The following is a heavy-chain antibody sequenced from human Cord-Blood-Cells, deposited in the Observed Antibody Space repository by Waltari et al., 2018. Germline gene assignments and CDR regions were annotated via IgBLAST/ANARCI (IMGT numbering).Heavy chain of an antibody. V-gene: IGHV6-1*01. CDR1: GDSVSSNSSA. Sequence: QVQLQQSGPGLVKPSQTLSLTCAIPGDSVSSNSSACKWIRQSPSRGLEWLGRTYYRSKWYNDYAVSVKSRITINPDTSKNQFSLQLNSVTPEDTAVYYCARVAAAGYYYYYGMDVWGQGTTVTVSS. CDR3: ARVAAAGYYYYYGMDV. D-gene: IGHD6-13*01. CDR2: TYYRSKWYN. J-gene: IGHJ6*02.